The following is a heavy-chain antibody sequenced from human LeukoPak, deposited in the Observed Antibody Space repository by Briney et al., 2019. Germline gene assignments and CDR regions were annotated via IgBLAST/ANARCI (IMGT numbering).Heavy chain of an antibody. CDR1: GFTFSSYS. D-gene: IGHD3-10*01. CDR3: ARAPKITMVRGVMPVVDY. CDR2: ISSSSSTI. V-gene: IGHV3-48*01. J-gene: IGHJ4*02. Sequence: PGGSLRLSCAASGFTFSSYSMNWVRQAPGKGLEWVSYISSSSSTIYYADSVKGRFTISRDNAKDSLYLQMNSLRAEDTAVYYCARAPKITMVRGVMPVVDYWGQGTLVTVSS.